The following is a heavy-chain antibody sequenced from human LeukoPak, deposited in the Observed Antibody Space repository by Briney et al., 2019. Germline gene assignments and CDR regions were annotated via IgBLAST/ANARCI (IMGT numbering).Heavy chain of an antibody. CDR3: ARGAWATRLGS. D-gene: IGHD2-15*01. V-gene: IGHV4-34*01. CDR1: GESLNSYY. CDR2: IYESGTT. J-gene: IGHJ4*02. Sequence: SSETLSLTCAVYGESLNSYYWSWVRQPPGEGLEWIGEIYESGTTEYNPSLKSRVTISMVPSKQQFSLSLSSVTAADTAVNYCARGAWATRLGSWGLGTPVIVSS.